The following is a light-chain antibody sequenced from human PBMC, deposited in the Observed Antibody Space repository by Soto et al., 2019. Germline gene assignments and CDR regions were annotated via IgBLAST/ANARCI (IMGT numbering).Light chain of an antibody. CDR1: SSDVGGYNY. V-gene: IGLV2-14*01. CDR2: EVS. Sequence: QSALTQPASVSGSLGQSITIFCTGTSSDVGGYNYVSWYQHHPGKAPKLMIYEVSNRPSGVSNRFSGSKSGNPASLTISGLQAEDEADYYCSSYTSSSTLYVFGTGTKLTVL. J-gene: IGLJ1*01. CDR3: SSYTSSSTLYV.